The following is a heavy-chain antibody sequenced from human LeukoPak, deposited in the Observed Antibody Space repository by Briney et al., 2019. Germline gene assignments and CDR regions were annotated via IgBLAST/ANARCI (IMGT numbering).Heavy chain of an antibody. V-gene: IGHV3-74*01. CDR3: ARDLAYGGDY. CDR2: ISGDGSTT. D-gene: IGHD4-17*01. J-gene: IGHJ4*02. CDR1: GFTFRSDW. Sequence: GGSLRLSCAASGFTFRSDWMHWVRQPPGKGPEWISRISGDGSTTTYADSVKGRFTIPRDNAKNTLYLQMSSLRAEDTAVYYCARDLAYGGDYWGQGTLVTVSS.